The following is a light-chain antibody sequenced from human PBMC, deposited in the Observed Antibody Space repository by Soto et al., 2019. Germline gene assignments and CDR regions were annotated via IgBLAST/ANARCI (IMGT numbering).Light chain of an antibody. CDR1: SSNIGAGYD. J-gene: IGLJ2*01. CDR3: QSYDSSLSGVV. V-gene: IGLV1-40*01. CDR2: GNT. Sequence: HSVLTQPPSVSGAPGQRVTISCTGSSSNIGAGYDVHWYQQLPGTAPKLLIYGNTNRPSGVPDRFSGSQSGTSASLAITGLQAEDEADYYCQSYDSSLSGVVFGGGTKVTVL.